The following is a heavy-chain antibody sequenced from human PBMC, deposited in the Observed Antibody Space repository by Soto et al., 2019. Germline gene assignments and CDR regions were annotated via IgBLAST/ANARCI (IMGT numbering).Heavy chain of an antibody. V-gene: IGHV1-69*01. Sequence: QVQLVQSGAEVKKPGSSVKVSCKASGGTFSSYAISWVRQAPGQGLEWMGGIIPIFGTANYAQKFQGRVTITADESTSTAYMELSSLRSEDTAVYYCARVRYCGGDCYSRDYYYGMDVWGQGTTVTVSS. CDR2: IIPIFGTA. CDR1: GGTFSSYA. J-gene: IGHJ6*02. D-gene: IGHD2-21*02. CDR3: ARVRYCGGDCYSRDYYYGMDV.